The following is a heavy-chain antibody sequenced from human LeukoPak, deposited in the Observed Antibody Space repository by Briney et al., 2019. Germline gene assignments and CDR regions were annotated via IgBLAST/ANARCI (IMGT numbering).Heavy chain of an antibody. V-gene: IGHV4-61*02. CDR3: ARKGRGDSSGYQT. D-gene: IGHD6-25*01. J-gene: IGHJ5*02. CDR1: GGSISSGSYY. Sequence: PSETLSLTCTVSGGSISSGSYYWSWVRRPAGKGLEWIGRIYTSGSTNYNPSRKSRVTISVDTSKNQFSLNLNSVTAADTAVYYCARKGRGDSSGYQTWGQGTPVTVSS. CDR2: IYTSGST.